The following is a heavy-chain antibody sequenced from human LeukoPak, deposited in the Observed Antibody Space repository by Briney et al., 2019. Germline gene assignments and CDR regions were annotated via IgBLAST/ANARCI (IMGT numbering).Heavy chain of an antibody. CDR2: INHSGST. CDR1: GGSFSGYY. J-gene: IGHJ4*02. Sequence: PSETLSLTWAVYGGSFSGYYWSWIRQPPGKGLEWIGEINHSGSTNYNPSLKSRVTISVDTSKNQFSLKLSSVTAADTAVYYCARARELPFDYWGQGTLVTVSS. D-gene: IGHD1-26*01. CDR3: ARARELPFDY. V-gene: IGHV4-34*09.